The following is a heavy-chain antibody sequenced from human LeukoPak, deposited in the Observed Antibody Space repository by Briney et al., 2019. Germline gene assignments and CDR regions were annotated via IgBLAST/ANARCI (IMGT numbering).Heavy chain of an antibody. V-gene: IGHV3-11*01. CDR2: ISSSSGTI. CDR1: GFTFSDYN. Sequence: PGGSLRLSCAASGFTFSDYNMNWIRQAPGKGLEWVSYISSSSGTIHYADSVKGRFTISRDNAKNSLFLQMNSLRVEDTAVYYCTTYGSGRKFDYWGQGILVTVSS. J-gene: IGHJ4*02. CDR3: TTYGSGRKFDY. D-gene: IGHD3-10*01.